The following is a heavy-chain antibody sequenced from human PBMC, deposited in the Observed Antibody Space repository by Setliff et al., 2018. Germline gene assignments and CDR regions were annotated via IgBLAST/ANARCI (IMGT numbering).Heavy chain of an antibody. CDR1: GYTFTNYA. J-gene: IGHJ4*02. D-gene: IGHD6-19*01. CDR2: ISAYSGNT. CDR3: VRVTSGRLDFDY. V-gene: IGHV1-18*01. Sequence: ASVKVSCKASGYTFTNYAINWVRQAPGQGLEWVGWISAYSGNTYYAQKFQGRVTMTTDTSTATAYMELSSLRSEDTAVYYCVRVTSGRLDFDYWGQGTPVTVSS.